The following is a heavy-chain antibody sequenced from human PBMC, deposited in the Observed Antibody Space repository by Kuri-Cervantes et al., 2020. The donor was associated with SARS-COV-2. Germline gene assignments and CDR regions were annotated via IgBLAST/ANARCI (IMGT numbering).Heavy chain of an antibody. Sequence: GGSLRLSCAASGFTFSSYAMSWVRQAPGKGLEWVSAISGSGGSTYYADSVKGRSTISRDNSKNTLYLQMNSLRAEDTAVYYCAKGKIAVAARPTYFDYWGQGTLVTVSS. CDR3: AKGKIAVAARPTYFDY. D-gene: IGHD6-19*01. J-gene: IGHJ4*02. V-gene: IGHV3-23*01. CDR1: GFTFSSYA. CDR2: ISGSGGST.